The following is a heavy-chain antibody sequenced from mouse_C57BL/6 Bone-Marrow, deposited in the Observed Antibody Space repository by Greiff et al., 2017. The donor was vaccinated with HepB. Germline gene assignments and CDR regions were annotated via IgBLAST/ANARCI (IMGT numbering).Heavy chain of an antibody. CDR2: IDPGSGST. CDR3: ARKGNSNYVAY. CDR1: GYTFTSYW. Sequence: VQLQQSGAELVKPGASVKMSCKASGYTFTSYWITWVKQRPGQGLEWIGDIDPGSGSTNYNEKFKSKATLTVDTSSSTAYMQLSSLTSEDSAVYYCARKGNSNYVAYWGQGTLVTVSA. D-gene: IGHD2-5*01. V-gene: IGHV1-55*01. J-gene: IGHJ3*01.